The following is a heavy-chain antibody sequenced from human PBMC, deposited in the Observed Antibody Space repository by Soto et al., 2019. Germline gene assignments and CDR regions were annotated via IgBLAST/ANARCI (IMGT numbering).Heavy chain of an antibody. CDR1: GFTLSTYW. CDR3: ARQSSTSDAFEV. Sequence: EVQLVESGGGLVQPGGSLRLSCAASGFTLSTYWMSWVRQAPGKGLEWVANIKQDGSERYYEDFVKGRFTISRDNAKNSLYLQMSSRRAEDTAVYYCARQSSTSDAFEVWGQGTMVTVSS. J-gene: IGHJ3*01. V-gene: IGHV3-7*03. CDR2: IKQDGSER. D-gene: IGHD2-2*01.